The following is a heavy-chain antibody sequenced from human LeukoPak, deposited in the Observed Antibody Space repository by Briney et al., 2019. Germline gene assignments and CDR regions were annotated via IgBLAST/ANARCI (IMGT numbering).Heavy chain of an antibody. V-gene: IGHV3-7*01. Sequence: SGGSLRLSCAASGFTFSRYWMSWVRQAPGKGLEWVANIKQDGSERYYVDSVKGRFTISRDNAKNSLYLQMNSLRAEDTAVYYCARDYGSGSYWVDYWGQGTLVTVSS. CDR2: IKQDGSER. D-gene: IGHD3-10*01. CDR3: ARDYGSGSYWVDY. CDR1: GFTFSRYW. J-gene: IGHJ4*02.